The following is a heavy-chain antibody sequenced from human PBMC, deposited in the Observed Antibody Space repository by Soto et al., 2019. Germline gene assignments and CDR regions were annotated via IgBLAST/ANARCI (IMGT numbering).Heavy chain of an antibody. D-gene: IGHD2-2*01. J-gene: IGHJ4*02. CDR2: IYTSGST. CDR1: GGSISSYY. Sequence: SETLSLTCTVSGGSISSYYWSWIRQPAGKGLEWIGRIYTSGSTYFNPSLKSRVTLSVDTSKNQFSLNLSSVTAADTAVYYCVRYCSTTKCPFDYWGQGTLVTVSS. V-gene: IGHV4-4*07. CDR3: VRYCSTTKCPFDY.